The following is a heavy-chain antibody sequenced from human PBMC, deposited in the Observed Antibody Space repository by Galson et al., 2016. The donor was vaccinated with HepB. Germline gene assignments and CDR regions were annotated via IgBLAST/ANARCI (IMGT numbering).Heavy chain of an antibody. V-gene: IGHV3-64D*09. Sequence: SLRLSCAASGFTFTSFPMHWVRQAPGMGLEYVSGLSRDGYSADYADSVKGRFTVSRDVSKSTLYLQMNSLRPVDTALYYCTILRGGNYWGQGTQVTVAS. J-gene: IGHJ4*02. CDR3: TILRGGNY. CDR2: LSRDGYSA. CDR1: GFTFTSFP. D-gene: IGHD3-16*01.